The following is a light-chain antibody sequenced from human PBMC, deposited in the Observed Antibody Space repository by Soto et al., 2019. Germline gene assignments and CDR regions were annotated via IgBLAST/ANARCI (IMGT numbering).Light chain of an antibody. V-gene: IGLV1-44*01. J-gene: IGLJ1*01. CDR1: SSNIGSNT. CDR2: TNN. Sequence: SVLTQPPSASGTPGQRVTISCSGSSSNIGSNTVNWYQHLPGTAPKLLIYTNNQRPSGVPDRFSGSKSGTSASLAISGLQSGDEADYCCVAWDDSLNGYVFGPGTKVTVL. CDR3: VAWDDSLNGYV.